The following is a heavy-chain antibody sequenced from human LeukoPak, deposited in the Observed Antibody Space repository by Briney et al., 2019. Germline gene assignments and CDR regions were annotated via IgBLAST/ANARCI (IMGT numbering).Heavy chain of an antibody. D-gene: IGHD4-11*01. CDR3: ARDPRDSNYIWFDP. Sequence: PGGSLRLSCAASGFTFSSYSMNWVRQAPGRGLEWVSSISSSSSYIYYADSVKGRFTISRDNAKNSLYLQMNSLRAEDTAVYYCARDPRDSNYIWFDPWGQGTLVTVSS. CDR2: ISSSSSYI. J-gene: IGHJ5*02. CDR1: GFTFSSYS. V-gene: IGHV3-21*01.